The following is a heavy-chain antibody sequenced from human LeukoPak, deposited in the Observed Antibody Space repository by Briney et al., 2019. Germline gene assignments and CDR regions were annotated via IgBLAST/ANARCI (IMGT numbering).Heavy chain of an antibody. V-gene: IGHV3-33*06. J-gene: IGHJ4*02. D-gene: IGHD5-18*01. CDR1: GFTFSSYG. Sequence: PGGSLRLSCAASGFTFSSYGMHWVRQAPGKGLEWVAVIWYDGSNKYYADSVKGRFTISRDNSKNTLYLQMNSLRAEDTAVYYCAKDERGQLWADFDYWGQGTLVTVSS. CDR3: AKDERGQLWADFDY. CDR2: IWYDGSNK.